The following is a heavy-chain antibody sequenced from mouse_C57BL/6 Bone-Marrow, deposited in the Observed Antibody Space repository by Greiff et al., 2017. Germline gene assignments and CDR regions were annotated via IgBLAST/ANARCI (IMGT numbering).Heavy chain of an antibody. CDR2: INYDGSST. J-gene: IGHJ2*01. Sequence: EVQLVESEGGLVQPGSSMKLSCTASGFTFSDYYMAWVRQVPEKGLEWVANINYDGSSTYYLDSLKSRFIISRDNAKNILYLQMSSLKSEDTATYYCAREGPYLVYWGQGTTLTVSS. V-gene: IGHV5-16*01. CDR1: GFTFSDYY. CDR3: AREGPYLVY.